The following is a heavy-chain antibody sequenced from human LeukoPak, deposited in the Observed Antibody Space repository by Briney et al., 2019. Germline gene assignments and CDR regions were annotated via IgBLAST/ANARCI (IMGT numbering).Heavy chain of an antibody. V-gene: IGHV1-18*01. D-gene: IGHD6-13*01. Sequence: ASVKVSCKASGGTFSSYGISWVRQAPGQGLEWMGWISAYNGNTNYAQKLQGRVTMTTDTSTSTAYMELRSLRSDDTAVYYCARENIAAAGTSYFQHWGQGTLVTVSS. CDR2: ISAYNGNT. J-gene: IGHJ1*01. CDR1: GGTFSSYG. CDR3: ARENIAAAGTSYFQH.